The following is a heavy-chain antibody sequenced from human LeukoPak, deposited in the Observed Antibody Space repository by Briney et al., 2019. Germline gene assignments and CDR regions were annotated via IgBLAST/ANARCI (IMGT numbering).Heavy chain of an antibody. D-gene: IGHD5-18*01. Sequence: GGSLRLSCAAPGFTFSSYSMNWVRQAPGKGLEWVSVIYSGGSTYYADSVKGRFIISRDNSKDTLYLQMNSLRAEDTAVYYCARDKGPSTAIEHWGLDYWGQGTLVTVSP. CDR3: ARDKGPSTAIEHWGLDY. V-gene: IGHV3-66*02. CDR1: GFTFSSYS. J-gene: IGHJ4*02. CDR2: IYSGGST.